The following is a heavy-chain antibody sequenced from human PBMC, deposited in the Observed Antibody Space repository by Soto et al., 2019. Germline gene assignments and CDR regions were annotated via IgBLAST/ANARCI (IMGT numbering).Heavy chain of an antibody. CDR1: GGSFSGYY. CDR3: ARVRRQDYYYYYGMDV. V-gene: IGHV4-34*01. CDR2: INHSGST. Sequence: WETLSLTCAVYGGSFSGYYWSWIRQPPGKGLEWIGEINHSGSTNYNPSLKSRVTISVDTSKNQYSLKLSSVTAADTAVYYCARVRRQDYYYYYGMDVWGQGTTVTVSS. J-gene: IGHJ6*02.